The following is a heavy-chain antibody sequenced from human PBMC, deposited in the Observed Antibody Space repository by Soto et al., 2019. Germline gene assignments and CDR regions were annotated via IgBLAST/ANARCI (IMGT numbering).Heavy chain of an antibody. CDR1: GFTFSSYG. V-gene: IGHV3-30*18. CDR2: ISYDGSNK. CDR3: AKDRGCSGGSCYSSPLDY. D-gene: IGHD2-15*01. J-gene: IGHJ4*02. Sequence: PGGSLRLSCAASGFTFSSYGMHWVRQAPGKGLEWVAVISYDGSNKYYADSVKGRFTISRDNSKNTLYLQMNSLRAEDTAVYYCAKDRGCSGGSCYSSPLDYWGQGTQVTVSA.